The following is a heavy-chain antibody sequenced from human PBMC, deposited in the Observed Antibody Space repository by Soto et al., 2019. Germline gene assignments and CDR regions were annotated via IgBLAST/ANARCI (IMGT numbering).Heavy chain of an antibody. Sequence: SETLSLTCAVSGGSISSSNWWSWVRQPPGKGLEWIGEIYHSGSTNYNPSLKSRVTISVDKSKNQFSLKLSSVTAADTAVYYWARVLGGVPYYYDSSGYADYWGQGTLVTVSS. CDR2: IYHSGST. CDR1: GGSISSSNW. D-gene: IGHD3-22*01. V-gene: IGHV4-4*02. J-gene: IGHJ4*02. CDR3: ARVLGGVPYYYDSSGYADY.